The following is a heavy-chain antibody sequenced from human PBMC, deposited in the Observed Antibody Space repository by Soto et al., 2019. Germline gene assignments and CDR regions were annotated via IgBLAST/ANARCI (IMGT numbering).Heavy chain of an antibody. J-gene: IGHJ4*02. CDR3: AKGSIEYSASVDN. CDR1: GFSFSSYA. CDR2: ISARGGSS. Sequence: DVQLLESGGGLVQPGGPLRLSCAASGFSFSSYAMVWVRQAPGKGLEWVAVISARGGSSYFADSVKGRFTLSRDNSKNVVSLEMNSLRAEDTAIYFCAKGSIEYSASVDNWGQGTLVVVSS. V-gene: IGHV3-23*01. D-gene: IGHD5-12*01.